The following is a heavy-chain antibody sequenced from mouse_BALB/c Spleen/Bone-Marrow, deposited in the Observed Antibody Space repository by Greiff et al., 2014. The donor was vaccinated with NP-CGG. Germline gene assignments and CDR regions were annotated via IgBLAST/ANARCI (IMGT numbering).Heavy chain of an antibody. D-gene: IGHD1-1*01. Sequence: DLVKPGASVKLSCKASGYTFTSYWINWIKQRPGQGLEWIGRIAPGSGSTYYNEMFKGKATLTVDTSSSTACIQLSSLSSEDSAAYFCARFPFYYGSSFYYFDYWGQGTTLTVSS. CDR3: ARFPFYYGSSFYYFDY. V-gene: IGHV1S41*01. CDR1: GYTFTSYW. CDR2: IAPGSGST. J-gene: IGHJ2*01.